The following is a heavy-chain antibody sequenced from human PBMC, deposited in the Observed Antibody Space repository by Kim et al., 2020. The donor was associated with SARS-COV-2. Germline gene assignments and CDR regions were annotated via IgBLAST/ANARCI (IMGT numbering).Heavy chain of an antibody. J-gene: IGHJ5*02. D-gene: IGHD6-13*01. CDR3: ARDPHIGQLTNWFDP. CDR1: GFTFSSYS. CDR2: ISSSSSYI. Sequence: GGSLRLSCAASGFTFSSYSMNWVRQAPGKGLEWVSSISSSSSYIYYADSVKGRFTISRDNAKNSLYLQMNSLRAEDTAVYYCARDPHIGQLTNWFDPWGQGTLVTVSS. V-gene: IGHV3-21*01.